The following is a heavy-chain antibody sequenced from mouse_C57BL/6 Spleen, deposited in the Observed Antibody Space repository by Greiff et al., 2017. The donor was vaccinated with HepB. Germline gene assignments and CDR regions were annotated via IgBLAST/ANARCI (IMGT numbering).Heavy chain of an antibody. CDR1: GYTFTSYW. Sequence: VQLQQPGAELVMPGASVKLSCKASGYTFTSYWMHWVKQRPGQGLEWIGEIDPYDSYTNYNQKFKGKSTLTVDKSSSTAYMQLSSLSSEDSAVYYCARSGGSSNWYFDVWGTGTTVTVSS. J-gene: IGHJ1*03. V-gene: IGHV1-69*01. D-gene: IGHD1-1*01. CDR3: ARSGGSSNWYFDV. CDR2: IDPYDSYT.